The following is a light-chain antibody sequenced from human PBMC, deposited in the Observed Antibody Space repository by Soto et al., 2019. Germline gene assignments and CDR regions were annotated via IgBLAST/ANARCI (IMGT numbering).Light chain of an antibody. Sequence: QSVLTQPPSASGTPGQRVTISCSGSSSNIGRDFVYWYQQVPGTAPKPLIYSDNQRYSGVPDRFSGSKSGTSASLTISGLRSEAEADYYCASWDDNLSGVVFGGGTKLTVL. CDR1: SSNIGRDF. CDR2: SDN. CDR3: ASWDDNLSGVV. V-gene: IGLV1-47*02. J-gene: IGLJ2*01.